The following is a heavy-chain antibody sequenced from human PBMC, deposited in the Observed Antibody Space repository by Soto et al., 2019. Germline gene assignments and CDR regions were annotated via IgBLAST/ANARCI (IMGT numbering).Heavy chain of an antibody. V-gene: IGHV4-30-4*01. J-gene: IGHJ5*02. CDR1: GGSISSGDYY. D-gene: IGHD4-17*01. CDR3: ARTYGDPTRGSWFDP. CDR2: IYYSGST. Sequence: SETLSLTCTVSGGSISSGDYYWSWIRQPPGKGLEWIGYIYYSGSTYYNPSLKSRVTISVDTPKNQFSLKLSSVTAADTAVYYCARTYGDPTRGSWFDPWGQGTLVTVSS.